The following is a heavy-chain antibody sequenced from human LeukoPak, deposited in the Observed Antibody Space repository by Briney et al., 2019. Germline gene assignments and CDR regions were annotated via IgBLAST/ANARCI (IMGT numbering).Heavy chain of an antibody. J-gene: IGHJ4*02. CDR3: ARVVRDGYYRIDY. D-gene: IGHD5-24*01. CDR1: GVTFSSHG. Sequence: GGSLRLSCAASGVTFSSHGMSWVRQAPGKGLEWVSYISGTGSTIYYADSVKGRFTISRDNAKKSLYLQMNSLRAEDTAVYYCARVVRDGYYRIDYWGQGTLVTVSS. CDR2: ISGTGSTI. V-gene: IGHV3-48*04.